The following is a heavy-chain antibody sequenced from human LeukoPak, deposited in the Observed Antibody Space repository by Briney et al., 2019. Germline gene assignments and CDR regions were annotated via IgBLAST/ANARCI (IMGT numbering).Heavy chain of an antibody. D-gene: IGHD6-19*01. Sequence: GESLKISCKGSGYNFTRSWIGWVRQMPGKGLEWMGIIYPDDSDTRYSPSFQGQVTISADKSISTAYLQWSSLKASGTAMYYCARLVRQVAVPDYWGQGTLVTVSS. CDR3: ARLVRQVAVPDY. CDR1: GYNFTRSW. J-gene: IGHJ4*02. CDR2: IYPDDSDT. V-gene: IGHV5-51*01.